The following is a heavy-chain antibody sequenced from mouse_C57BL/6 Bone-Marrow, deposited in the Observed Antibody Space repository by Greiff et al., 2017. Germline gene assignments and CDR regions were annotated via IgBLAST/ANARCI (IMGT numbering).Heavy chain of an antibody. Sequence: EVQLQQSGAELVRPGASVKLSCTASGFNIKDDYMHWVKQRPEQGLEWIGWIDPENGDTAYASKFQGKATITADTSSNTAYLQLSSLTSEDTAVYYCTFYGSSPDYWGQGTTLTVSS. D-gene: IGHD1-1*01. V-gene: IGHV14-4*01. J-gene: IGHJ2*01. CDR3: TFYGSSPDY. CDR1: GFNIKDDY. CDR2: IDPENGDT.